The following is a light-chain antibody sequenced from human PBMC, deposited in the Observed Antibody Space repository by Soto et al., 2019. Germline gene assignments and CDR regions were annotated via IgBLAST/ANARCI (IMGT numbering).Light chain of an antibody. CDR2: DTS. V-gene: IGKV3D-15*01. J-gene: IGKJ4*01. CDR3: QQYNSYPT. Sequence: EIVMTQSPATLSVSPGERATLSCRTSQGVSTNLAWYQQKPGQAPRLLIYDTSTRATGIPARFSGSGSGTEFTLTISSLQSEDFAFYYCQQYNSYPTFGGGTKVDIK. CDR1: QGVSTN.